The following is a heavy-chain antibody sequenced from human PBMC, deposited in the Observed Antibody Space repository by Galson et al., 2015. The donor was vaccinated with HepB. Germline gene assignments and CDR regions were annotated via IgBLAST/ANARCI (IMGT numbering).Heavy chain of an antibody. CDR2: ISSSGTT. D-gene: IGHD1-26*01. Sequence: SLRLSCAASGFTFRTYAMTWVRQAPGEGLEWVSIISSSGTTYYADAVKGRFTISRDSSKNRLYLQMNSLRADDTAIYYCAKDRVGAAPLGTFDMWGQGTLVTVSS. J-gene: IGHJ3*02. V-gene: IGHV3-23*01. CDR1: GFTFRTYA. CDR3: AKDRVGAAPLGTFDM.